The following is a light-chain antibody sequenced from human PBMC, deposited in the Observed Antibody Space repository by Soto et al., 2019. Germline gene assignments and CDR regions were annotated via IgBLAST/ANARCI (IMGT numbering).Light chain of an antibody. Sequence: QSALTQPPSASGSPGQSVTISCTGTSSDIGGYDFVSWYQHLPGKAPKLMIYEVSKRPSGVPDRFSGSKSGNTASLTVSGLQAEDEADYFCNSYADHNGVFGGGTKLTVL. CDR1: SSDIGGYDF. CDR3: NSYADHNGV. CDR2: EVS. V-gene: IGLV2-8*01. J-gene: IGLJ3*02.